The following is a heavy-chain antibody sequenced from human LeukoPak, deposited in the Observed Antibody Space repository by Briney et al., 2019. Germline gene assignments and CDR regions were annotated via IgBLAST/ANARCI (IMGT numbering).Heavy chain of an antibody. D-gene: IGHD6-19*01. J-gene: IGHJ4*02. CDR2: INHSGST. Sequence: SSETLSLTCAVYGGSFSGYYWSWIRQPPGKGLEWIGEINHSGSTNYNPSLKSRVTISVDTSKNQFSLKLSSVTAADTAVYYCARGRAWYSSGWYEGMDFGYWGQGTLVTVSS. CDR1: GGSFSGYY. V-gene: IGHV4-34*01. CDR3: ARGRAWYSSGWYEGMDFGY.